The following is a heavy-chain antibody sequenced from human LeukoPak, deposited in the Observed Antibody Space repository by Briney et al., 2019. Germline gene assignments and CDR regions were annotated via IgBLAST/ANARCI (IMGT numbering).Heavy chain of an antibody. D-gene: IGHD7-27*01. V-gene: IGHV3-33*06. Sequence: SGRSLRLSCAVSGFTLSNYGMHWVRQAPGRGLEWVAVIWYDGTNKYYADSVRGRFTISRDSSKNTLYLQMNSLRAEDTAVYYCAKSGRNWAYLEYWGQGTLVTVSS. CDR3: AKSGRNWAYLEY. CDR2: IWYDGTNK. CDR1: GFTLSNYG. J-gene: IGHJ4*02.